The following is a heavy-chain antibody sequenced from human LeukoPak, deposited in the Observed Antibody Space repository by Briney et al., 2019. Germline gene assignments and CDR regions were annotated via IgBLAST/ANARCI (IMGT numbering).Heavy chain of an antibody. CDR3: ARGGGSGWYYFDY. V-gene: IGHV4-39*07. Sequence: SETLSLTCTVSGGSISSGDYYWSWIRQPPGKGLEWIGEINHSGSTNYNPSLKSRVTISVDTSKNQFSLKLSSVTAADTAVYYCARGGGSGWYYFDYWGQGTLVTVSS. CDR1: GGSISSGDYY. CDR2: INHSGST. J-gene: IGHJ4*02. D-gene: IGHD6-19*01.